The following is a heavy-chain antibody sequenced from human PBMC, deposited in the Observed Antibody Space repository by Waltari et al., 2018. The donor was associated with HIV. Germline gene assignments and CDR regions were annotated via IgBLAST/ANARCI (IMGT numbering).Heavy chain of an antibody. V-gene: IGHV3-21*01. J-gene: IGHJ6*02. CDR3: ARAGYYYDREGMDV. CDR1: GFPFCSYR. Sequence: VQLLESGGGLVKPGRSLSLSGAAPGFPFCSYRMNRVRPDPGKGLELVSSISSSSSSIDCADAVKGRFTISRDNAKNSLYLQMNRLRAEETAVYYCARAGYYYDREGMDVWGQGTTVTVSS. CDR2: ISSSSSSI. D-gene: IGHD3-22*01.